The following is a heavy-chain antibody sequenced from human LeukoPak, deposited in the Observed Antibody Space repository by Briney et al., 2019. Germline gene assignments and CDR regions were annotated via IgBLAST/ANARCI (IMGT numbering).Heavy chain of an antibody. CDR2: VNPNSGGT. CDR3: GRVGELEGYQLLYYYYGMDV. J-gene: IGHJ6*02. D-gene: IGHD2-2*01. V-gene: IGHV1-2*02. CDR1: GYTSTGYY. Sequence: ASVKVSCKASGYTSTGYYMHWVRQAPGQGLEWMGWVNPNSGGTNYAQKFQGRVTMTRDTSISTAYMELSRLRSDDTAVYYCGRVGELEGYQLLYYYYGMDVWGQGTTVTVSS.